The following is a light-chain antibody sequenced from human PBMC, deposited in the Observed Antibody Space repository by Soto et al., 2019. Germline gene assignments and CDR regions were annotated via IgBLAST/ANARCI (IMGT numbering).Light chain of an antibody. J-gene: IGKJ1*01. Sequence: IVMTQSPATLSVSPGERATLSCRASQSVSSNLAWYQQKPGQAPRLLIYGASTRATGIPARFSGSGSGTEFTLTISSLQSEDFAVYYCQQYNNRPWTFGQGTKV. CDR2: GAS. CDR1: QSVSSN. CDR3: QQYNNRPWT. V-gene: IGKV3-15*01.